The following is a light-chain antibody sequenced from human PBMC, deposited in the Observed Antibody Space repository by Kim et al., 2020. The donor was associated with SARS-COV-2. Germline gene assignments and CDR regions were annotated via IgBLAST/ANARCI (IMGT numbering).Light chain of an antibody. CDR1: SSDVGDYNY. CDR3: SSYTSSSVV. Sequence: PGQSITLSCTGTSSDVGDYNYVSWYQQHPGKAPKLMIYDVSKRPSGVSNRFSGSKSGNTASLTISGLQAEDEADYYCSSYTSSSVVFGGGTKVTVL. V-gene: IGLV2-14*04. J-gene: IGLJ2*01. CDR2: DVS.